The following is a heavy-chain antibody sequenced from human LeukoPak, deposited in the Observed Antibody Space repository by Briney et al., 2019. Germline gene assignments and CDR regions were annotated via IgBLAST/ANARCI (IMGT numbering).Heavy chain of an antibody. CDR3: ARYHGGYFAY. Sequence: GGSLRLSCAASGFTFSVFWMSWVRQAPGKGLEWVANMKQDGSEKYYVDSVKGRFTISRDNDNNSMYLQINSLRAEDAAVYYCARYHGGYFAYWGQGTLVTVSS. CDR1: GFTFSVFW. D-gene: IGHD2-15*01. J-gene: IGHJ4*02. CDR2: MKQDGSEK. V-gene: IGHV3-7*01.